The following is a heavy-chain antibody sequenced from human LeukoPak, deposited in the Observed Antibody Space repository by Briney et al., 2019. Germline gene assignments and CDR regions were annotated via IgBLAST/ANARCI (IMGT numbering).Heavy chain of an antibody. CDR3: ARQTSYGYCSGGSCPYYFDY. D-gene: IGHD2-15*01. CDR2: IYYSGST. Sequence: SETLSLTCTVSGGSISRSGYYWGWIRQTPGKGLEWIGSIYYSGSTYYKSSLKSRVTISLDTSKNQFSLKLSSVTAADTAVYYCARQTSYGYCSGGSCPYYFDYWGQGTLVTVSS. J-gene: IGHJ4*02. V-gene: IGHV4-39*07. CDR1: GGSISRSGYY.